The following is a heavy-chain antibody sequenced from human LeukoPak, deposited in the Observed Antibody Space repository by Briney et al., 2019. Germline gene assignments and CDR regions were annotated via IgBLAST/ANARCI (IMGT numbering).Heavy chain of an antibody. V-gene: IGHV4-38-2*02. J-gene: IGHJ4*02. CDR2: IYHSGST. D-gene: IGHD1-26*01. CDR1: GYSISSGYY. Sequence: SETLSLTCTVSGYSISSGYYWGWIRQPPGKGLEWIGSIYHSGSTYYNPSLKSRVTISVDTSKNQFSLKLSSVTAADTAVYFCARTRGNYNNFDSWGQGTLVTVSS. CDR3: ARTRGNYNNFDS.